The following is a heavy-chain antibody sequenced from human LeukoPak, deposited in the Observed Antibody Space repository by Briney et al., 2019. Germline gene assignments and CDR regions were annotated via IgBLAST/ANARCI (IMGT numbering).Heavy chain of an antibody. J-gene: IGHJ4*02. CDR3: AGALPRPRASY. Sequence: SETLSLTCAVYGGSFSGYYWSWIRQPPGKGLEWIGEINHSGSTNYNPSLKSRVTISVDTSKNQFSLKLSSVTAADTAVYYCAGALPRPRASYLGQGTLVTVSS. CDR1: GGSFSGYY. V-gene: IGHV4-34*01. CDR2: INHSGST.